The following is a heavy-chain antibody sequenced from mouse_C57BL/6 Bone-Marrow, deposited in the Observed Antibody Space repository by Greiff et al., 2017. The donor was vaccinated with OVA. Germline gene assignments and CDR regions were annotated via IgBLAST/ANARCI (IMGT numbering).Heavy chain of an antibody. J-gene: IGHJ1*03. D-gene: IGHD2-5*01. V-gene: IGHV3-1*01. CDR2: ISYSGST. CDR1: GYSITSGYD. CDR3: ARDSNYYPYWYFDV. Sequence: EVKLQESGPGMVKPSQSLSLTCTVTGYSITSGYDWHWIRHFPGNKLEWMGYISYSGSTNYNPSLKSRISITHDTSKNHFFLKLNSVTTEDTATYYCARDSNYYPYWYFDVWGTGTTVTVSS.